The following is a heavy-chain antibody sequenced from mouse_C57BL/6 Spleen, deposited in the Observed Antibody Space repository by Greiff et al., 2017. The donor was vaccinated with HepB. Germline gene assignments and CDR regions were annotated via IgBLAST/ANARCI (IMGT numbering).Heavy chain of an antibody. V-gene: IGHV1-62-2*01. D-gene: IGHD1-1*01. CDR1: GYTFTEYT. CDR2: FYPGSGSI. J-gene: IGHJ3*01. CDR3: ARHEDLLLRPVGGFAY. Sequence: VQLVESGAELVKPGASVKLSCKASGYTFTEYTIHWVKQRSGQGLEWIGWFYPGSGSIKYNEKFKDKATLTADKSSSTVYMELSRLTSEDSAVYFCARHEDLLLRPVGGFAYWGQGTLVTVSA.